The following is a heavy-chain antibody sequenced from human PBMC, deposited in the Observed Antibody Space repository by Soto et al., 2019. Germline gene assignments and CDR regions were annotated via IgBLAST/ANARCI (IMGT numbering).Heavy chain of an antibody. J-gene: IGHJ4*02. CDR3: ARFGAGDEDY. CDR1: GFTFSSYA. D-gene: IGHD3-16*01. V-gene: IGHV3-30-3*01. Sequence: QVQLVESGGGVVQPGRSLRLSCAASGFTFSSYAMHWVRQAPGKGLEWVAVISYDGSNKYYADSVKGRFTNSRDNSKNTLYLQMNSLRAEDTAVYYCARFGAGDEDYWGQGTLVTVSS. CDR2: ISYDGSNK.